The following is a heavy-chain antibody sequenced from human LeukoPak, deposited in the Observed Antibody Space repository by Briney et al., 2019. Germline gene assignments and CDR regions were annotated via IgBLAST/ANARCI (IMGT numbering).Heavy chain of an antibody. J-gene: IGHJ3*02. CDR3: ARPQDYGDGAFDI. D-gene: IGHD4-17*01. CDR1: GDSISNYY. Sequence: PSETLSLTCTVSGDSISNYYWSWIRQPPGKGLEWIGYIYYSGSTNYNPSLKSRVTISVDTSKNQFSLKLSSVTAADTAVYYCARPQDYGDGAFDIWGQGTMVTVSS. CDR2: IYYSGST. V-gene: IGHV4-59*08.